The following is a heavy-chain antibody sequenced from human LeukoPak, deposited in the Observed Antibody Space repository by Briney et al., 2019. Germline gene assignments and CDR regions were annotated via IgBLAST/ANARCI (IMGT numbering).Heavy chain of an antibody. CDR1: GGSISSYY. V-gene: IGHV4-59*08. CDR3: AGVPAAGTFRDAFDI. D-gene: IGHD6-13*01. CDR2: IYYSGST. J-gene: IGHJ3*02. Sequence: PSETLSLTCTVSGGSISSYYWSWIRQPPGKGLEWIGYIYYSGSTNYNPSLKSRVTISVDTSKNQFSLKPSSVTAADTAVYYCAGVPAAGTFRDAFDIWGQGTMVTVSS.